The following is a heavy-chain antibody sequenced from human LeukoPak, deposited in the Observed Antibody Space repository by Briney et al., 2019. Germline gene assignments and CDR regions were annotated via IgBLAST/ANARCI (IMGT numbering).Heavy chain of an antibody. D-gene: IGHD3-10*01. CDR2: INHSGST. V-gene: IGHV4-34*01. J-gene: IGHJ4*02. Sequence: SETLSLTCAVYGGSFSGYYWSWIRQLPGKGLEWIGEINHSGSTNYNPSLKSRVTISVDTSKNQFSLKLSSVTAADTAVYYCARLPRRMVRGVIYRPGGDYWGQGTLVTVSS. CDR1: GGSFSGYY. CDR3: ARLPRRMVRGVIYRPGGDY.